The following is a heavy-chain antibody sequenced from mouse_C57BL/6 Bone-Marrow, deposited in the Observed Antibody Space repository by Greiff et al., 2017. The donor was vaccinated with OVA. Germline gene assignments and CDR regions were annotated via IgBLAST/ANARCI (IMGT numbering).Heavy chain of an antibody. Sequence: VQLVESGPGLVQPSQSLSITCTVSGFSLTSYGVHWVRQSPGKGLEWLGVIWRGGSTDYNAAFMSRLSITKDNSKSQVFFKMNSLQADDTAIYYCAKKGTTVGWYFDVWGTGTTVTVSS. D-gene: IGHD1-1*01. CDR3: AKKGTTVGWYFDV. CDR1: GFSLTSYG. CDR2: IWRGGST. J-gene: IGHJ1*03. V-gene: IGHV2-5*01.